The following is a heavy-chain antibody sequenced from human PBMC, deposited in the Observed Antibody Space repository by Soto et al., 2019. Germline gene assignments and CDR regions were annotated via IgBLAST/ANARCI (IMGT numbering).Heavy chain of an antibody. CDR3: TTSILTGYFRWSIFDY. J-gene: IGHJ4*02. CDR1: GFTFSNAW. D-gene: IGHD3-9*01. V-gene: IGHV3-15*07. CDR2: IKSKTDGGTT. Sequence: PGGSLRLSCAASGFTFSNAWMNWVRQAPGKGLEWVARIKSKTDGGTTDYAAPVKGRFTISRDDSKNTLSLQMNSLKTEDTAVYYCTTSILTGYFRWSIFDYWGQGNLVTVSS.